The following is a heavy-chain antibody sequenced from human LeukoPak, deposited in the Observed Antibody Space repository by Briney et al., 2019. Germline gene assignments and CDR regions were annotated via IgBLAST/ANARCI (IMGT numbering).Heavy chain of an antibody. CDR3: TDLYSSGWYNYFDY. V-gene: IGHV3-49*04. CDR2: IRSKAYGGTT. J-gene: IGHJ4*02. D-gene: IGHD6-19*01. Sequence: GGSLRLSCTASGFTFGDYAMSWVRQAPGKGLGWVGFIRSKAYGGTTEYAASVKGRFTISRDDSKSIGYLQMNSLKTEDTAVYYCTDLYSSGWYNYFDYWGQGTLVTVSS. CDR1: GFTFGDYA.